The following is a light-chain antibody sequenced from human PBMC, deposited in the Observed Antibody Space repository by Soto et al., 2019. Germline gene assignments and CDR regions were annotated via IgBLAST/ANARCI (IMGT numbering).Light chain of an antibody. CDR2: AAY. Sequence: AIRMTQSPSSFSASTGPRVTITCRASQGISSYLACYQQKPGKAPKLLIYAAYSLQSGVPSRLSGSGSGTDFTLTISSLPPEDFATYYCQQSYNTPRTFGQGTQVEIK. CDR1: QGISSY. V-gene: IGKV1-8*01. J-gene: IGKJ1*01. CDR3: QQSYNTPRT.